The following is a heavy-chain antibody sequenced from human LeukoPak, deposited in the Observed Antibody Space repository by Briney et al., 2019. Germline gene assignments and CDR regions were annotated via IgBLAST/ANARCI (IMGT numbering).Heavy chain of an antibody. D-gene: IGHD3-3*01. CDR3: TIQTLTRSWPYYYYYYMDV. J-gene: IGHJ6*03. V-gene: IGHV3-15*01. Sequence: PGGTLRLSCAASGFTFINAWMSWVRQAPGEGLEWVGRIKSKTDGGTTDYAAPVKGRFTISRDDSKNTLYLQMNSLKTEDTAVYYCTIQTLTRSWPYYYYYYMDVWGKGTTVTISS. CDR1: GFTFINAW. CDR2: IKSKTDGGTT.